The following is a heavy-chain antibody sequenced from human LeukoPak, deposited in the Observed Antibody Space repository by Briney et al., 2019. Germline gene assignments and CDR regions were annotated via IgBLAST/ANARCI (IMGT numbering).Heavy chain of an antibody. V-gene: IGHV3-23*01. CDR2: ISGSGGST. D-gene: IGHD2-15*01. J-gene: IGHJ4*02. Sequence: GGSLRLSCAASGFTFSSYAMSWVRQAPGKGLEWVSGISGSGGSTYYADSVKGRFTISRDNSKNTLYLQMNSLRAEDTAVYYCAKDLWDIVVVVADYWGQGTLATVSS. CDR1: GFTFSSYA. CDR3: AKDLWDIVVVVADY.